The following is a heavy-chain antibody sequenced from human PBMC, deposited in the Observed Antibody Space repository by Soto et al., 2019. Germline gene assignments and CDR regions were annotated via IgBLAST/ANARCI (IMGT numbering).Heavy chain of an antibody. CDR3: ASPEVGVGYFDY. CDR2: IWYDGSNK. J-gene: IGHJ4*02. D-gene: IGHD1-26*01. CDR1: GFTFSSYG. Sequence: QVQLVESGGGVVQPGRSLRLSCAASGFTFSSYGMHWVRQAPGKGLEWVAVIWYDGSNKYYADSVKGRFTISRDNSKNTLYLQMNSLRAEDTAVYYCASPEVGVGYFDYRGQGTLVTVSS. V-gene: IGHV3-33*01.